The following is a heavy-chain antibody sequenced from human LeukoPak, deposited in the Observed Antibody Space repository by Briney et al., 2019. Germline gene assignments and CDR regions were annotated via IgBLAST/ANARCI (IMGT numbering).Heavy chain of an antibody. Sequence: GGSLRLSCAASGFSFDDLGMTWVRHVPGKGLEWVAGINWNGASTGYADSVRGRFTISRDNAKFSLYLQMSSLRAEDTAEYYCATDRKVGTWDPRFNYWGQGTLVTVSS. CDR3: ATDRKVGTWDPRFNY. V-gene: IGHV3-20*04. CDR1: GFSFDDLG. D-gene: IGHD4-23*01. CDR2: INWNGAST. J-gene: IGHJ4*02.